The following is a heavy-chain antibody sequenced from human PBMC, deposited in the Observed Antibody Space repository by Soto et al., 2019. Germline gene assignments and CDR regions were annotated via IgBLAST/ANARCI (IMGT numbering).Heavy chain of an antibody. J-gene: IGHJ4*02. Sequence: QVQLVQSGAEVKTPGSSLKVSCTVSGTRFSNYVISWVRQAPGQGLEWLGRIIPIFNTTQYPQKLQGRVTITADKSTNTSSLELSSLRFDDTAVYYCAREGRGKKAGYYGLVSLGYWGQGTPVTVSS. V-gene: IGHV1-69*06. D-gene: IGHD3-9*01. CDR1: GTRFSNYV. CDR2: IIPIFNTT. CDR3: AREGRGKKAGYYGLVSLGY.